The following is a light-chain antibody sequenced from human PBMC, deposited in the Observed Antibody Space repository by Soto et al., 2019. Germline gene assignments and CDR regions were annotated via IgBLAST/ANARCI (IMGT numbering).Light chain of an antibody. CDR2: EVS. Sequence: QSALNQPASVSGSPGRSITISCTGTSSDVGGYNLVSWYQQHPGKAPKAMIYEVSKRPSGVSNRFSGSKSGNTASLTISGLQAEDEADYYCCSYGGSYVFGPGTKVTVL. V-gene: IGLV2-23*02. CDR3: CSYGGSYV. J-gene: IGLJ1*01. CDR1: SSDVGGYNL.